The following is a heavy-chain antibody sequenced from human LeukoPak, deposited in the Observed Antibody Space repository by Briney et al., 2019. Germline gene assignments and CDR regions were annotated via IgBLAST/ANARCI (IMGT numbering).Heavy chain of an antibody. CDR3: ARDHVDIVATTLYYYYYGMDV. Sequence: ASVKVSCKASGYTFTGYYMHWVRQAPGQGLEWMGWINPNSGGTNYAQKFQGRVTMTRDTSISTAYMELSRLRSDDTAVYYCARDHVDIVATTLYYYYYGMDVWGQGTTVTVSS. J-gene: IGHJ6*02. V-gene: IGHV1-2*02. CDR1: GYTFTGYY. D-gene: IGHD5-12*01. CDR2: INPNSGGT.